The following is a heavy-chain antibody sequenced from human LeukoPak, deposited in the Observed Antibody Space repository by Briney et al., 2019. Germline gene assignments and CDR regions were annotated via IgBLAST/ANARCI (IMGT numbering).Heavy chain of an antibody. D-gene: IGHD6-19*01. V-gene: IGHV4-59*08. CDR2: IYYSGST. CDR3: ARHRPVAGTYWYFDL. CDR1: GGSISSYY. Sequence: PSETLSLTCTVSGGSISSYYWSWIRQPPGKGLEWIGYIYYSGSTNYNPSLKSRVTISVDTSKNQFSLKLSSVTAADTAVYYCARHRPVAGTYWYFDLWGRGTLVTVSS. J-gene: IGHJ2*01.